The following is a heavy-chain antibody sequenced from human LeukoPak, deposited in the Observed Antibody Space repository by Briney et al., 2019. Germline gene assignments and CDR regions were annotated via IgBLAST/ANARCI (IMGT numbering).Heavy chain of an antibody. CDR2: INHNRST. CDR3: ARGGVVITKFDY. Sequence: NASETLSLTCTDSGGSISSYYWSWIPQPPRKGLEWIGEINHNRSTTHNPSLKSRVTISVDTSKNQFSLKVNSVTAADTAIYYCARGGVVITKFDYWGQGTLVTVSS. J-gene: IGHJ4*02. V-gene: IGHV4-34*01. CDR1: GGSISSYY. D-gene: IGHD3-22*01.